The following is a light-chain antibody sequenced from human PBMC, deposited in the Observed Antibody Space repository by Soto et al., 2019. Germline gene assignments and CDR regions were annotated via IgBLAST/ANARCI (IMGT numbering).Light chain of an antibody. CDR2: DVT. V-gene: IGLV2-14*01. CDR3: SSYTSSGTPYV. J-gene: IGLJ1*01. CDR1: SSDVGGYNY. Sequence: QSVLTQPASVSGSPGQSITISCTGTSSDVGGYNYVSWYQQHPVKATKLMIYDVTNRPSGASDRFSGSKSGNTASLTISGLQAEDEADYYCSSYTSSGTPYVFGTGTKVTVL.